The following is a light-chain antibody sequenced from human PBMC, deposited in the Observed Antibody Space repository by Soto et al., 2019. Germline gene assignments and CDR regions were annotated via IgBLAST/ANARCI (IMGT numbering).Light chain of an antibody. J-gene: IGKJ1*01. Sequence: DIVMTQSPLSLPVTPGEQASISCRSSQTLLDSDDGNTYLDWYLQKPGQSPQLLIYGISSRASGVPDRFSGSGSGTDFTLKISRVEAGDVGVFYCMQRKEFPWTFGQGTKVDI. CDR1: QTLLDSDDGNTY. CDR3: MQRKEFPWT. V-gene: IGKV2-40*01. CDR2: GIS.